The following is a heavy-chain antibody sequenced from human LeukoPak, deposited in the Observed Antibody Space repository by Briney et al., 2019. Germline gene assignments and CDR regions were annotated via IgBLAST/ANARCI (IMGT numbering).Heavy chain of an antibody. J-gene: IGHJ4*02. V-gene: IGHV1-8*01. CDR2: MNPNSGNT. Sequence: ASVKVSCKASGYTFTSYDINWVRQATGQGLEWMGWMNPNSGNTGYAQKFQGRVTMTRNTSISTAYMELSSLRSEDTAVYYCARVIRSSSGWEILWYFDYWGLGTLVTVSS. CDR3: ARVIRSSSGWEILWYFDY. D-gene: IGHD1-26*01. CDR1: GYTFTSYD.